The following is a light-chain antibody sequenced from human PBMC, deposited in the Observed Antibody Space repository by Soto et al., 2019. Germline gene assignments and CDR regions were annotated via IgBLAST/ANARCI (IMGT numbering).Light chain of an antibody. V-gene: IGLV1-47*02. J-gene: IGLJ3*02. CDR1: SSNIGSNY. CDR3: AAWDDSLSGWV. Sequence: QTVVTQPPSASGTPGQRVTISCYGSSSNIGSNYVYWYQQLPGTAPKLLIYSHNYRPSGVPDRFSGSKSGTSASLAISGLRSEDEADYYSAAWDDSLSGWVFGGGTQLTVL. CDR2: SHN.